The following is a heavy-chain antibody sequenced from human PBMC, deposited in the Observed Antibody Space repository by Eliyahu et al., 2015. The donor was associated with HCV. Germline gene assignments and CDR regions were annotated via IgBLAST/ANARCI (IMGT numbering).Heavy chain of an antibody. CDR2: ISSSSSYI. J-gene: IGHJ4*02. D-gene: IGHD1-20*01. V-gene: IGHV3-21*01. CDR1: GFTFSSYS. Sequence: EVQLVESGGGLVKPGGSLRLSCAASGFTFSSYSMNWVRQAPGKGLEWVSSISSSSSYIYYADSVKGRFTISRDNAKNSLYLQMNSLRAEDTAVYYCCVGWHPSNWNDDLDYWGQGTLVTVSS. CDR3: CVGWHPSNWNDDLDY.